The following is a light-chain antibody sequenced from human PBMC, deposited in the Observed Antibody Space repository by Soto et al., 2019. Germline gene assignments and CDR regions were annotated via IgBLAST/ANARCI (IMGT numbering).Light chain of an antibody. Sequence: EIVLTQSPATLSLSPGQRATLSCRASQSVSSYLAWYQQKPGQAPRLLMYDVSNRATGIPSRFTGSGSETDFTLTIRSLQPEDFATYYCQHGYVAPYTFGQGTKVDIK. CDR1: QSVSSY. CDR2: DVS. J-gene: IGKJ2*01. V-gene: IGKV3-11*01. CDR3: QHGYVAPYT.